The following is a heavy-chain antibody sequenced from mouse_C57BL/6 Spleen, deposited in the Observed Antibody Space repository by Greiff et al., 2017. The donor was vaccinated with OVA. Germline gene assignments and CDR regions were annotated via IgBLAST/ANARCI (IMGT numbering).Heavy chain of an antibody. CDR2: IHPNSGGT. V-gene: IGHV1-64*01. D-gene: IGHD1-1*01. Sequence: QVQLQQSGAELVKPGASVKLSCKASGYTLTSYWMHWVKQRPGQGLEWIGMIHPNSGGTNYNEKFKSKATLTVDKSSSTAYVQLSSLTSEDSAVYDCARYCGTYYFDYWGQGTTLTVSS. CDR3: ARYCGTYYFDY. J-gene: IGHJ2*01. CDR1: GYTLTSYW.